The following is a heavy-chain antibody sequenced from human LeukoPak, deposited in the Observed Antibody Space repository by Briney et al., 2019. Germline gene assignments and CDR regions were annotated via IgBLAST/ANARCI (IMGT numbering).Heavy chain of an antibody. D-gene: IGHD6-6*01. CDR2: IYTSGST. V-gene: IGHV4-4*07. CDR1: GGSISSYY. Sequence: SETLSLTCTVSGGSISSYYWSWIRQPAGKGLEWIGRIYTSGSTNYNPSLKSRVTMSVDTSKNQFSLKLSSVTAADTAVYYCAREPSSSLYYYYYYYVDVWGKGTTVTVSS. J-gene: IGHJ6*03. CDR3: AREPSSSLYYYYYYYVDV.